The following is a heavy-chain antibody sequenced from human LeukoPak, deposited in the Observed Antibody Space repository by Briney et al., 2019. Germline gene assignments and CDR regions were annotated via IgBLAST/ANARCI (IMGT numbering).Heavy chain of an antibody. V-gene: IGHV1-18*01. CDR1: GYTFTNYG. CDR2: RSAYNGNT. D-gene: IGHD6-13*01. CDR3: ARDHSSSCRLFDY. Sequence: VASVKVSCKASGYTFTNYGITWVRQAPGQGLEWMGWRSAYNGNTKYAQTLQGRVTMTTDTSTSTAYMELRSLRSDDTAVYYCARDHSSSCRLFDYWGQGTLVTVSS. J-gene: IGHJ4*02.